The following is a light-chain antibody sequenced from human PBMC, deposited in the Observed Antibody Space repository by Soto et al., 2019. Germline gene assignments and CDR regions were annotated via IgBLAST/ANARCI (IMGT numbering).Light chain of an antibody. CDR2: ENN. CDR3: QSYDSRLSGYV. V-gene: IGLV1-40*01. CDR1: SSNIGAGYE. J-gene: IGLJ1*01. Sequence: QSVLTQPPSVSEAPGQRVTISCTGSSSNIGAGYEAHWYQQVPGTAPKLLIYENNNRPSGVPDRFSGSKSGTSASLAITGLQAEDGAEYYCQSYDSRLSGYVFGTGTKLTVL.